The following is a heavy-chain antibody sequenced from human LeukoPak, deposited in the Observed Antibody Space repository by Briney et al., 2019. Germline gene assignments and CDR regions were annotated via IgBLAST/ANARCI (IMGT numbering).Heavy chain of an antibody. J-gene: IGHJ3*02. D-gene: IGHD3-10*01. CDR2: INPTSGGT. CDR1: GYSFNGYY. CDR3: ARNLWFGESSDAFDM. Sequence: ASVKVSCKASGYSFNGYYMHWVRQAPGQGLEWIGWINPTSGGTNYAQKFQGRVTMTRDTSISTAYMDMSSLRSDDTAVYYCARNLWFGESSDAFDMWGQGTMVTVSS. V-gene: IGHV1-2*02.